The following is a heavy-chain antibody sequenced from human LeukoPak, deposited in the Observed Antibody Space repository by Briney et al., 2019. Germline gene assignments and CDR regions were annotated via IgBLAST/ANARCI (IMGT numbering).Heavy chain of an antibody. CDR3: APLGSPLDY. CDR2: ISYDGSNK. V-gene: IGHV3-30-3*01. Sequence: GGSLRLSCAASGFTFSSYAMHWGRQAPGKGLEWVAVISYDGSNKYYADSVKGRFTISRDNSKNTLYLQMNSLRAEDTAVYYCAPLGSPLDYWGQGTLVTVSS. CDR1: GFTFSSYA. J-gene: IGHJ4*02. D-gene: IGHD1-26*01.